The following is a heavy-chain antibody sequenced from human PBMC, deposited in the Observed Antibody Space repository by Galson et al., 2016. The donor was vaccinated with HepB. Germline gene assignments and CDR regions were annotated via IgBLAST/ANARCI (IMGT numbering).Heavy chain of an antibody. CDR1: GVSISGSDYF. D-gene: IGHD1-26*01. V-gene: IGHV4-39*02. CDR2: ISKIGNT. Sequence: ETLSLTCTVSGVSISGSDYFWAWIRQAPGKGLEWIGSISKIGNTYYNPSLKGRVFMSVDTSKNHLSLGLSSVTAADTAVYYCARGFNSFGSGSYNAFDIWGQGTMVTVSS. J-gene: IGHJ3*02. CDR3: ARGFNSFGSGSYNAFDI.